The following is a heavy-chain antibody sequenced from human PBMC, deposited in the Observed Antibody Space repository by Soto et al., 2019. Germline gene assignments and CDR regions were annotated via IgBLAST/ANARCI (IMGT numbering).Heavy chain of an antibody. CDR1: GDGVSNKGAT. CDR3: ARDPPDFNSGLDY. D-gene: IGHD1-26*01. CDR2: TYYRSKWNY. V-gene: IGHV6-1*01. J-gene: IGHJ4*02. Sequence: SETLSLTCAISGDGVSNKGATWNWVRLSPSRGLEWLGRTYYRSKWNYDYAISVKSRISINPDTSKNQFSLQLNSVTPEDTAVYYCARDPPDFNSGLDYWGQGTVVTVSS.